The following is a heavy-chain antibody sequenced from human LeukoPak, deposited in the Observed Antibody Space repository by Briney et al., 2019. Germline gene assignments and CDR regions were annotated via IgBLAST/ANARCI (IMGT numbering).Heavy chain of an antibody. CDR3: ARGSANWGPDAFDI. CDR2: ISRSSSYI. CDR1: GFTFSSNS. Sequence: GGSLGLSCAASGFTFSSNSMNWVRQAPGKGLEWVSSISRSSSYIYYADSVKGRFTISRDNAKNSLFLQMNSLRAEDTAVYYCARGSANWGPDAFDIWGQGTMVTVSS. D-gene: IGHD7-27*01. V-gene: IGHV3-21*01. J-gene: IGHJ3*02.